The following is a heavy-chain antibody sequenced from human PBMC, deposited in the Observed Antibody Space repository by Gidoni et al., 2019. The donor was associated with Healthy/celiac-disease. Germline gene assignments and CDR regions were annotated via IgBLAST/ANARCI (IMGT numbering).Heavy chain of an antibody. CDR2: IYYSGST. V-gene: IGHV4-39*01. CDR3: ERRGKGAARNWFDP. J-gene: IGHJ5*02. CDR1: GGSISSSSYY. Sequence: QLQLQESGPGLVKPSETLSLTCTVSGGSISSSSYYWGWIRQPPGKGLEWIGSIYYSGSTYYNPSLKSRVTISVDTSNNQFSLKLSSVTAADTAVYYCERRGKGAARNWFDPWGQGTLVTVSS. D-gene: IGHD6-13*01.